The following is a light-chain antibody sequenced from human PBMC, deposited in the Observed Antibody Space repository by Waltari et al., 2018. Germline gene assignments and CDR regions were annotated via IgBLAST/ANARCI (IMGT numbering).Light chain of an antibody. V-gene: IGLV3-1*01. J-gene: IGLJ2*01. Sequence: SSDLTQPPSVSVSPGQTARIACSGERLGTRYVSWYQQKPGQSPPLVIYQDKKRPSGIPERFSGSNSGNTATLTINGTQTLDEAEYFCQAWDNNFVIFGGGTKLTVL. CDR3: QAWDNNFVI. CDR2: QDK. CDR1: RLGTRY.